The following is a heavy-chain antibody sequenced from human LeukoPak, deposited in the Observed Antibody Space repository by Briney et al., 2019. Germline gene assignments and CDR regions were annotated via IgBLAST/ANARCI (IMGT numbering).Heavy chain of an antibody. D-gene: IGHD6-13*01. J-gene: IGHJ4*02. CDR2: INHSGST. CDR3: ARHSSSWYPNFDY. Sequence: SETLSLTCAVYGGSFSGYYWSWIRQPPGKGLEWIGEINHSGSTNYNPSLKSRVTISVDTSKNQFSLKLSSVTAADTAVYYCARHSSSWYPNFDYWGQGTLVTVSS. CDR1: GGSFSGYY. V-gene: IGHV4-34*01.